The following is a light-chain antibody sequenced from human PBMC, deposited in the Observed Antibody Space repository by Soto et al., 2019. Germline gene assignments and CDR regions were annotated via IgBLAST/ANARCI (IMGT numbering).Light chain of an antibody. CDR1: QSISRT. Sequence: EIVLTQSPDTLSVSPGERATLSCRASQSISRTLAWYQQKSGQPPRLLIYDASTRATGFPARFSGSRSGTEFTLTISSLQSEDFAVYYCQQYNNWPLTFGGGTKVDIK. CDR3: QQYNNWPLT. CDR2: DAS. V-gene: IGKV3D-15*01. J-gene: IGKJ4*01.